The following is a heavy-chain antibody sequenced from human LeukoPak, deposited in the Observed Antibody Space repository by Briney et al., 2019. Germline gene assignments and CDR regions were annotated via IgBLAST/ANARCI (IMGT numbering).Heavy chain of an antibody. CDR2: INSDGSWT. Sequence: SGGSLRLSCAASGNYWMHWVRQVPGKGLVWVSHINSDGSWTSYADSVKGRFTISKDNAKNTVYLQMNSLRAEDTAAYYCVSFYETYWGRGTLVTVPS. V-gene: IGHV3-74*01. CDR3: VSFYETY. CDR1: GNYW. D-gene: IGHD2/OR15-2a*01. J-gene: IGHJ4*02.